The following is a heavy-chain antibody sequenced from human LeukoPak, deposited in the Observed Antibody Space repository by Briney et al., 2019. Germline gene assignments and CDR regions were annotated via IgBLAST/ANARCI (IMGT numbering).Heavy chain of an antibody. Sequence: SETLSLTCTVSGGSISSYYWSWIRQPPGKGLEWIGYIYYSGSTNYNPSLKSRVTISVDTSKNRFSLKLSSVTAADTAVYYCARVPRGYYMDVWGKGTTVTISS. J-gene: IGHJ6*03. CDR2: IYYSGST. CDR1: GGSISSYY. D-gene: IGHD3-10*01. V-gene: IGHV4-59*01. CDR3: ARVPRGYYMDV.